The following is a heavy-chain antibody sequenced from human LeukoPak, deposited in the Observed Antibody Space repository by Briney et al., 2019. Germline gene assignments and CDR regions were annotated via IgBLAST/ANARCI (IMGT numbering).Heavy chain of an antibody. CDR1: GGSIYSGSYY. D-gene: IGHD5-24*01. CDR2: IYTSGST. CDR3: ARDRRDGYNLYYFDF. J-gene: IGHJ4*02. Sequence: SETRSLTCNVSGGSIYSGSYYWSWIRQPAGMGLEWIGRIYTSGSTNYNPSLKSRVTISVDTSKNQFSLRLSSVTVADTAVYYCARDRRDGYNLYYFDFWGQGTLVTVSS. V-gene: IGHV4-61*02.